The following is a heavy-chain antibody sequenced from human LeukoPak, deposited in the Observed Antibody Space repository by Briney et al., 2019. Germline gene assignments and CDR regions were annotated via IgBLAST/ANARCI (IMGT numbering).Heavy chain of an antibody. V-gene: IGHV3-21*03. Sequence: GGSLRLSCAASGFTFSSYSMNWVRQAPGKGLEWVSYISSSSNYIYYADSVKGRFTISRDHAKNSLSLQMNSLRAEDTAVYYCARYYDFWGASYGNYYMDVWGKGTTVTVSS. CDR3: ARYYDFWGASYGNYYMDV. D-gene: IGHD3-3*01. CDR2: ISSSSNYI. J-gene: IGHJ6*03. CDR1: GFTFSSYS.